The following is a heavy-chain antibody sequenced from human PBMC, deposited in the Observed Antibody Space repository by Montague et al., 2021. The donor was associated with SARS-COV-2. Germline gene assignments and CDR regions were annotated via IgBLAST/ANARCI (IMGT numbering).Heavy chain of an antibody. V-gene: IGHV4-34*01. CDR1: GGSFSGYY. CDR2: INHSGST. CDR3: ARGYQLRFLEWSSRQATFDY. Sequence: SETLSLTCDVYGGSFSGYYWSWIRQPPGKGLEWIGEINHSGSTNYNPSLKSRVTISVDTSKNQFSLKLSSVTAADTAVYYCARGYQLRFLEWSSRQATFDYWGQGTLVTVSS. D-gene: IGHD3-3*01. J-gene: IGHJ4*02.